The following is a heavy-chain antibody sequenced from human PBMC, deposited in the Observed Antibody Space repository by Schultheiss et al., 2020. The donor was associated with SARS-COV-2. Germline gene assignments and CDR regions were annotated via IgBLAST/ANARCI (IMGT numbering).Heavy chain of an antibody. CDR2: IYNCGST. CDR3: AGSTGAPFDY. V-gene: IGHV3-66*03. J-gene: IGHJ4*02. Sequence: GGSLRLSCADSGFIVRTNYMSWVRQAPGKGLEWVSVIYNCGSTYYADSVKGRFTISRDNSKNTLYLQMNSLRAEDTAVYYCAGSTGAPFDYWGQGTLVTVSS. CDR1: GFIVRTNY. D-gene: IGHD3-10*01.